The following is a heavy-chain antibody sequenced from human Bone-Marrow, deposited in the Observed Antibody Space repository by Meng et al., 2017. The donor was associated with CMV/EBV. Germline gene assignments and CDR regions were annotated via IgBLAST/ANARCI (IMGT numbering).Heavy chain of an antibody. CDR2: ISTYDGDK. D-gene: IGHD2-15*01. CDR3: ARDVGPLDY. CDR1: GYTFTRTA. Sequence: RVSCKASGYTFTRTAISWVRQAPGQGLEWVGWISTYDGDKNYAQKIQGRVTMTTDTSTSTAYLDLRDLTSDDTAVYYCARDVGPLDYWGQGTLVTVSS. J-gene: IGHJ4*02. V-gene: IGHV1-18*01.